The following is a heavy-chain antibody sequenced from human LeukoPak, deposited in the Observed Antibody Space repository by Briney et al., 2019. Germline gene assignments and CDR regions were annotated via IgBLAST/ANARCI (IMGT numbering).Heavy chain of an antibody. V-gene: IGHV4-61*01. CDR1: GGSISSSSYY. J-gene: IGHJ4*02. Sequence: SETLSLTCTVSGGSISSSSYYWGWIRQPPGKGLEWIGYIYYSGSTNYNPSLKSRVTISVDTSKNQFSLKLSSVTAADTAVYYCARDAVPYYYGSGTNYFDYWGQGTLVTVSS. CDR3: ARDAVPYYYGSGTNYFDY. CDR2: IYYSGST. D-gene: IGHD3-10*01.